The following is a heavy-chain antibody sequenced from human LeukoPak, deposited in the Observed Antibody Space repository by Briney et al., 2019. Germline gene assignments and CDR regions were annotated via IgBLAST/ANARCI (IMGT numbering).Heavy chain of an antibody. CDR1: GYTFAGYY. CDR2: INPNSGGT. CDR3: ARGDLPAAQFSYYFDY. Sequence: ASVRVSCKASGYTFAGYYMHWVRQAPGQGLEWMGWINPNSGGTNYAQKFQGRVTMTRDTSISTAYMELSRLRSDDTALYYCARGDLPAAQFSYYFDYWGQGTLVTVSS. D-gene: IGHD2-2*01. J-gene: IGHJ4*02. V-gene: IGHV1-2*02.